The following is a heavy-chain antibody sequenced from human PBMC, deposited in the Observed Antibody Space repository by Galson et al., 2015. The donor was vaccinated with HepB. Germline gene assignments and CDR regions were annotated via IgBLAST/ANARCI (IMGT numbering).Heavy chain of an antibody. CDR3: AKVFPEKVDGWYRQALYYFDS. CDR1: GFTFSYYA. D-gene: IGHD6-19*01. V-gene: IGHV3-23*01. J-gene: IGHJ4*02. CDR2: ITPSGDNT. Sequence: SLRLSCAASGFTFSYYAMSWVRQAPGKGLEWISAITPSGDNTYSADSMKGRFTISRDNSRNTLFLQMNSLRAEDTAIYFCAKVFPEKVDGWYRQALYYFDSWGQGTRVTVSS.